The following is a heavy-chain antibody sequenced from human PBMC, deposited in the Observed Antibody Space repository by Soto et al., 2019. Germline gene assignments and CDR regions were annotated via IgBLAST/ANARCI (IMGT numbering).Heavy chain of an antibody. CDR1: GYTFINYG. Sequence: QVQLVQSGAEVKKPGASVRVSCKTSGYTFINYGITWVRQAPGQGLEWMGWLSAYNGDTSSSEKLQDRFTMTTDTSTNKVYMALRSLTSDDTAAYYCARWSAIVGGAEAVDVWGQGTMVIVSS. J-gene: IGHJ3*01. D-gene: IGHD1-26*01. V-gene: IGHV1-18*01. CDR3: ARWSAIVGGAEAVDV. CDR2: LSAYNGDT.